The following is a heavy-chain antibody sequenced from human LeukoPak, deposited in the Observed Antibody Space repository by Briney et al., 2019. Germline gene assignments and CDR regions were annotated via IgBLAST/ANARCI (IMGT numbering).Heavy chain of an antibody. V-gene: IGHV3-23*01. J-gene: IGHJ4*02. CDR2: ISGSGGST. CDR3: AKEGRSTTFGGVIVTPDY. D-gene: IGHD3-16*02. Sequence: PGGSLRLSCAASGFTFSSYAMSWVRQAPGKGLEWVSAISGSGGSTYYADSVKGRFTISRDNSKNTLYLQMNSLRAEDTAVYYCAKEGRSTTFGGVIVTPDYWGQGTLVTVSS. CDR1: GFTFSSYA.